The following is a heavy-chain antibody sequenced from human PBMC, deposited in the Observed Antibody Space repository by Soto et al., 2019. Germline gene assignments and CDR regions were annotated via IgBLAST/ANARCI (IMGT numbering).Heavy chain of an antibody. J-gene: IGHJ4*02. CDR3: ARARCSGGSCYPYYFDY. D-gene: IGHD2-15*01. CDR2: IIPIFGTA. V-gene: IGHV1-69*01. Sequence: QVQLVQSGAEVKKPGSSVKVCCKASGGTFSSYAISWVRQAPGQGLEWMGGIIPIFGTANYAQKFQGRVTITADESTSTAYMELSSLRSEDTAVYYCARARCSGGSCYPYYFDYWGQGTLVTVSS. CDR1: GGTFSSYA.